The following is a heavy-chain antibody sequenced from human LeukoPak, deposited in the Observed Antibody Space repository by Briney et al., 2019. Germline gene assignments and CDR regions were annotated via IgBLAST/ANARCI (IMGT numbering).Heavy chain of an antibody. J-gene: IGHJ4*02. CDR3: ARGQREYYDILTGYWMLDY. V-gene: IGHV1-2*02. CDR2: INPNSGGT. Sequence: ASVKVSCKASGYTFTGYYMHWVRQAPGQGLGWMGWINPNSGGTNYAQKFQGRVTMTRDTSISTAYMELSRLRSDDTAVYYCARGQREYYDILTGYWMLDYWGQGTLVTVSS. CDR1: GYTFTGYY. D-gene: IGHD3-9*01.